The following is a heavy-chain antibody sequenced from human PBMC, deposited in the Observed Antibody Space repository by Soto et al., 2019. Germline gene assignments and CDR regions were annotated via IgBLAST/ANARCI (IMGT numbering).Heavy chain of an antibody. CDR1: GFTFSSYG. J-gene: IGHJ4*02. D-gene: IGHD3-3*01. Sequence: PGGSLRLSCAASGFTFSSYGMHWVRQAPGKGLEWVAVIWYDGSNKYYADSVKGRFTISRDNSKNTLYLQMNSLRAEDTAVYYCARAYDFWSGYSGNYFDYWGQGTLVTVSS. V-gene: IGHV3-33*01. CDR2: IWYDGSNK. CDR3: ARAYDFWSGYSGNYFDY.